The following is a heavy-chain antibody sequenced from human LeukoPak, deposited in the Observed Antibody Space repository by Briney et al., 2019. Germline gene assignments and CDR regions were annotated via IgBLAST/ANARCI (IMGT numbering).Heavy chain of an antibody. CDR2: ISTSSSYI. CDR3: ARAVVGEHFDY. V-gene: IGHV3-21*01. D-gene: IGHD1-26*01. J-gene: IGHJ4*02. Sequence: GGSLRLSCAASGFTFSSYSMNWVRQAPGKGLEWVSSISTSSSYIYYADSVKGRFTISRDNSKNTLYLQMNSLRAEDTAVYYCARAVVGEHFDYWGQGTLVTVSS. CDR1: GFTFSSYS.